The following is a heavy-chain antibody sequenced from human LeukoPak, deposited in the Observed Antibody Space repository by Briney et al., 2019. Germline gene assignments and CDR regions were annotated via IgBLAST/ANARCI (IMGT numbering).Heavy chain of an antibody. Sequence: PGGSLRLSCAASGFTFSSYSMNWVRQAPGKGLEWVSSISSSSSYIYYADSVKGRFTISRDNAKNSLYLQMNSLRAEDTAVYYCARDQSPGGLPDYWGQGTLVTVSA. D-gene: IGHD3-16*01. J-gene: IGHJ4*02. V-gene: IGHV3-21*01. CDR3: ARDQSPGGLPDY. CDR2: ISSSSSYI. CDR1: GFTFSSYS.